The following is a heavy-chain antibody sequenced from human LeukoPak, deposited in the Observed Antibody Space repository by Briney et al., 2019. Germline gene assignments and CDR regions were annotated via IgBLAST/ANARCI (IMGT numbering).Heavy chain of an antibody. J-gene: IGHJ6*02. CDR3: ARGNQATLIPLYCYYGMDV. CDR2: IIPIFGTA. CDR1: GGTFSSYA. D-gene: IGHD1-14*01. Sequence: SVKVSCKASGGTFSSYAISWVRQAPGQGLEWMGGIIPIFGTANYAQKFQGRVTITADESTSTAYMELSSLRSEDTAVYYCARGNQATLIPLYCYYGMDVWGQGTTVTVSS. V-gene: IGHV1-69*13.